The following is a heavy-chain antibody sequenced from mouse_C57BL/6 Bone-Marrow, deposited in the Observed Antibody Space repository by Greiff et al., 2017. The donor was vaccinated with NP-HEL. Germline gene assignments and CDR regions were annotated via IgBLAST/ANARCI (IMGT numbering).Heavy chain of an antibody. Sequence: QVQLQQPGAELVMPGASVKLSCKASGYTFTSYWMHWVKQRPGQGLEWIGEIDPSDSYTNYNQKFKGKSTLTVDKSSSTADMQLSSLTSEDSAVYYCARGAYGYDDAMDYWGQGTSVTVSS. J-gene: IGHJ4*01. D-gene: IGHD2-2*01. CDR3: ARGAYGYDDAMDY. CDR2: IDPSDSYT. V-gene: IGHV1-69*01. CDR1: GYTFTSYW.